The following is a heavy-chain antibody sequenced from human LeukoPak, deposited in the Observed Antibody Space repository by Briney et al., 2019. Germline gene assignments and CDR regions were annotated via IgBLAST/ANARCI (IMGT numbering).Heavy chain of an antibody. CDR2: INTDGRTT. Sequence: GGSLRLSCAASGFTFTTFWMNWVRQAPGEGLVWVSLINTDGRTTTYADSVKGRFTISRDNAKNTLYLQVNSLRAEDTAVYYCARDLHGSPDWWGQGTLVTVSS. V-gene: IGHV3-74*01. J-gene: IGHJ4*02. D-gene: IGHD2-2*03. CDR3: ARDLHGSPDW. CDR1: GFTFTTFW.